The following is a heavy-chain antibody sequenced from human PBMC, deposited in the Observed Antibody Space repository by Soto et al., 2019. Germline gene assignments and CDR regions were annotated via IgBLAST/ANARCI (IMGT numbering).Heavy chain of an antibody. J-gene: IGHJ4*02. D-gene: IGHD3-22*01. Sequence: GGSLRLSCAASGLTFSSYGMHLVPQAPGKGLEWVAVISYDGSNKYYADSVKGRFTISRDNSKNTLYLQMNSLRAEDTAVYYCAKRRAYYDSSGLDYWGQGTLVTVSS. V-gene: IGHV3-30*18. CDR2: ISYDGSNK. CDR3: AKRRAYYDSSGLDY. CDR1: GLTFSSYG.